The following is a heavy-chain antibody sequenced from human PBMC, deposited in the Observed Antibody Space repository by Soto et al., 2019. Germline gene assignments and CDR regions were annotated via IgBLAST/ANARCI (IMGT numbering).Heavy chain of an antibody. CDR1: GFTFTSYA. D-gene: IGHD3-3*01. V-gene: IGHV3-30-3*01. CDR3: ARGTTLAIFDYGMDV. Sequence: QVQLVESGGGVVQPGRSLRLSCAASGFTFTSYAMHWVRQAPGKGLEWVAVISNDGSNYYYADSVRGRFTISRDNIKNTLFLQMSSLRGEDSGVYYCARGTTLAIFDYGMDVWGQGTTVTVSS. CDR2: ISNDGSNY. J-gene: IGHJ6*02.